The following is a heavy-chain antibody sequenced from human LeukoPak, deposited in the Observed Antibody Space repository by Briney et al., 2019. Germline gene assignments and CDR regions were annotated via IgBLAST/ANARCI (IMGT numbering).Heavy chain of an antibody. D-gene: IGHD1-14*01. V-gene: IGHV4-34*01. CDR3: ARGVFPGNSRKNWFDP. CDR2: IYHDGYI. CDR1: TGSFIDHY. J-gene: IGHJ5*02. Sequence: KASETLSLTCAVYTGSFIDHYWSWVRQRPGKGLEWIREIYHDGYIGYNPSLQSRVTLLIDTSKNQFSLKVKSVTAADTGVYYCARGVFPGNSRKNWFDPWGQGILVTVSS.